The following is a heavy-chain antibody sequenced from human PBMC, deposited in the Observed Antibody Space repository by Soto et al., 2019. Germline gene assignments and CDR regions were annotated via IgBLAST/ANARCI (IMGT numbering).Heavy chain of an antibody. V-gene: IGHV4-34*01. CDR1: GGSFSGYY. CDR2: INHSGST. J-gene: IGHJ4*02. D-gene: IGHD3-3*01. Sequence: SETLSLTCAVYGGSFSGYYWSWIRQPPGKGLEWIGEINHSGSTNYNPSLKSRVTISVDTSKNQFSLKLSSVTAADTAVYYCASRRGITIFGVVIIRYGFDYWGQGTLVTV. CDR3: ASRRGITIFGVVIIRYGFDY.